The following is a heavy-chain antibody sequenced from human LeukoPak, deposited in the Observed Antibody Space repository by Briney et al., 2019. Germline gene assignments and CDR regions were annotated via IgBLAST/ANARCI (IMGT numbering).Heavy chain of an antibody. Sequence: PGGSLRLSCAASGFTFSSYAMSCVRQAPGKGLEWVSGISGGGGSTYYADSVKGRFTISRDNSENTLYLQMNSLTAEDTAVYYCAKQSGGYRYDTNDYWGQGTQVTVSS. D-gene: IGHD5-18*01. V-gene: IGHV3-23*01. J-gene: IGHJ4*02. CDR3: AKQSGGYRYDTNDY. CDR1: GFTFSSYA. CDR2: ISGGGGST.